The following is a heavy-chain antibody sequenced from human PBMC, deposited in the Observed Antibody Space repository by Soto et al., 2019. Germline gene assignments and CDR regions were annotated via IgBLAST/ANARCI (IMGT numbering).Heavy chain of an antibody. J-gene: IGHJ4*02. V-gene: IGHV3-23*04. CDR1: GFIFSNYV. Sequence: EVQLVDSGGGLVQPGGSLRLSCAASGFIFSNYVMSWVRQAPGKGLEWVSSISDSGGTSYYADSVKGRFTISRDNSKNTRYLQMTSLRAEDTAIYYCAKRPRALLTFDYWGQGTLVTVAS. D-gene: IGHD1-26*01. CDR3: AKRPRALLTFDY. CDR2: ISDSGGTS.